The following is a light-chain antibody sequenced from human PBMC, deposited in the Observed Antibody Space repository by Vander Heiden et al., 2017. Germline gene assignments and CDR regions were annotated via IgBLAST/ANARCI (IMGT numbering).Light chain of an antibody. Sequence: QSVLTPPASVSRSPGQSITLSCTGTSSDVGSYNLVSWYQQHPGKAPKLMIYEVSKRPSGVSNRFSGSKSGNTASLTISGLQAEDEADYYCCSCAGSSTLAFGGGTKLTVL. CDR1: SSDVGSYNL. CDR3: CSCAGSSTLA. V-gene: IGLV2-23*02. J-gene: IGLJ3*02. CDR2: EVS.